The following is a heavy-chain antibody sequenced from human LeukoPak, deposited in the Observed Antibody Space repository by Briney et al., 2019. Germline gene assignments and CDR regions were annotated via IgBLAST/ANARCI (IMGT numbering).Heavy chain of an antibody. CDR2: IHRSGSP. CDR3: GRGTITHYYDSSGSYSGGYFYY. CDR1: GGSISSSSYY. V-gene: IGHV4-39*07. J-gene: IGHJ4*01. Sequence: SETLSLTCTVSGGSISSSSYYWGWIPPPPGKGLEWIGSIHRSGSPNYNPSLKSRVTISVDKYKNQFSLKLSPGTAAAAALYYCGRGTITHYYDSSGSYSGGYFYYWGDGTLVTVSS. D-gene: IGHD3-22*01.